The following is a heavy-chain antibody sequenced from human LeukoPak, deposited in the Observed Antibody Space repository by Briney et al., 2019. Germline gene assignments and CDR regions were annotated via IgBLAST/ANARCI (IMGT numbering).Heavy chain of an antibody. D-gene: IGHD2-2*02. CDR1: GFTVSSNY. J-gene: IGHJ4*02. V-gene: IGHV3-53*01. CDR2: IYTGGSI. CDR3: ARDPFEYCSSTSCYTRGYYFDY. Sequence: GGSLRLSCAASGFTVSSNYMSWVRQAPGKGLEWVSVIYTGGSIYYADSVKGRFTISRDSAKNSLYLQMNSLRAEDTAVYYCARDPFEYCSSTSCYTRGYYFDYWGQGTLVTVSS.